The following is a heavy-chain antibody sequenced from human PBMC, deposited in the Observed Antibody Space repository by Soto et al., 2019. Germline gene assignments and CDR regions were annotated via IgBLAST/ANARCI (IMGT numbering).Heavy chain of an antibody. J-gene: IGHJ4*02. V-gene: IGHV3-23*01. D-gene: IGHD3-9*01. Sequence: GGSLRLSCAASGFTFSSYAMSWVRQAPGKGLEWVSAISGSGGSTYYTDSVKGRFTISRDNSKNTLYLQMNSLRAEDTAVYYCAKEFRYFDWLSSFDYWGQGTLVTVSS. CDR2: ISGSGGST. CDR1: GFTFSSYA. CDR3: AKEFRYFDWLSSFDY.